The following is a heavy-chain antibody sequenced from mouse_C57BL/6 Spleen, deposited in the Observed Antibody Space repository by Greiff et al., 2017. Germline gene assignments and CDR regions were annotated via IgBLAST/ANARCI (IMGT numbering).Heavy chain of an antibody. Sequence: VQLQQSGPELVKPGASVKISCKASGYTFTDYYMNWVKQSHGKSLEWIGDINPNNGGTSYNQKFKGKATLTVDKSSSTAYMKLRSLTSEDSAVYYCARSYSNYGGMDYWGQGTSVTVSS. CDR3: ARSYSNYGGMDY. J-gene: IGHJ4*01. V-gene: IGHV1-26*01. D-gene: IGHD2-5*01. CDR2: INPNNGGT. CDR1: GYTFTDYY.